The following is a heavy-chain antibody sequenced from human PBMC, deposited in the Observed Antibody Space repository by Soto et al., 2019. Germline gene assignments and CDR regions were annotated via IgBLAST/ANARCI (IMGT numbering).Heavy chain of an antibody. J-gene: IGHJ6*02. CDR3: AKEALDYYDSKRRYCYSGMDV. V-gene: IGHV3-30*18. Sequence: GGSLRLSCAASGFTFSSYGMHWVRQAPGKGLEWVAVISYDGSNKYYADSVKGRFTISRDNSKNTLYLQMNSLRAEDTAVYYCAKEALDYYDSKRRYCYSGMDVWGQGTTVTVSS. D-gene: IGHD3-22*01. CDR2: ISYDGSNK. CDR1: GFTFSSYG.